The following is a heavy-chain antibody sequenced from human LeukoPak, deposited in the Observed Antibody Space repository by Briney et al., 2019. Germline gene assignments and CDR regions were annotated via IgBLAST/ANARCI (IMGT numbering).Heavy chain of an antibody. CDR2: IKQDGSEK. Sequence: PGGSLRLSCADSGFTFSTYWMSWVRQAPGKGLEWVANIKQDGSEKYYVDSVKGRFTISRDNAKSSLYLQMNSLRAEDTAVYYCARYYNWNSLDYWGQGTLVTVSS. J-gene: IGHJ4*02. D-gene: IGHD1-20*01. CDR3: ARYYNWNSLDY. V-gene: IGHV3-7*05. CDR1: GFTFSTYW.